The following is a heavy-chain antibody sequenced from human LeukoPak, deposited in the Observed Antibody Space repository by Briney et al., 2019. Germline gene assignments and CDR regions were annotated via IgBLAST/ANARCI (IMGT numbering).Heavy chain of an antibody. V-gene: IGHV3-15*01. CDR2: IKSKTDGGTT. D-gene: IGHD3-3*01. CDR1: GFTFSNAW. CDR3: TTDSADFWSGYYTRFFDY. Sequence: GGSLRLSCAASGFTFSNAWMSWVRQAPRKGLEWVGRIKSKTDGGTTDYAAPVKGRFTISRDDSKNTLYLQMNSLKTEDTAVYYCTTDSADFWSGYYTRFFDYWGQGTLVTVSS. J-gene: IGHJ4*02.